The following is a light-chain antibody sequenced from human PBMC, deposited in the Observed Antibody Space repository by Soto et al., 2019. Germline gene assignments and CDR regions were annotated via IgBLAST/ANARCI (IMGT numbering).Light chain of an antibody. CDR3: QQYFDVPFT. CDR2: WAS. J-gene: IGKJ4*01. Sequence: DIVMTQSPDSLAVSLGERATMNCKCIRSALYKSNNKNHLAWYQQKPGQPPQLIIYWASTRESGVPERFSGSGSGTEFTLTISSLEAEDVAFYWCQQYFDVPFTFGGGTKVEI. V-gene: IGKV4-1*01. CDR1: RSALYKSNNKNH.